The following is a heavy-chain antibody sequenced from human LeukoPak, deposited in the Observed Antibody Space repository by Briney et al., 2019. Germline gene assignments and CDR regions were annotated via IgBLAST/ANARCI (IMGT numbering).Heavy chain of an antibody. Sequence: GGSLRLSCAASGFTFDDYGMSWVRQAPGKGLEWVSGINWNGGSTGYADSVKGRFTISRGNAKNSLYLQMNSLRAEDTALYYCARLMYYYGSGSSYYFDYWGQGTLVTVSS. V-gene: IGHV3-20*04. CDR2: INWNGGST. D-gene: IGHD3-10*01. CDR3: ARLMYYYGSGSSYYFDY. J-gene: IGHJ4*02. CDR1: GFTFDDYG.